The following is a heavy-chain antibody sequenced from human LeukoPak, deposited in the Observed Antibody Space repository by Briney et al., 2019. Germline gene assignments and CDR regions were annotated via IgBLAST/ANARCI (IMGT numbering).Heavy chain of an antibody. CDR3: ARADSSSWYPVYYYYYMDV. J-gene: IGHJ6*03. CDR2: IYYSGST. V-gene: IGHV4-39*07. Sequence: SETLSLTCTVSGGSISSSSYYWGWIRQPPGKGLEWIGSIYYSGSTYYNPSLKSRVTISVDTSKNQFSLKLSSVTAADTAVYYCARADSSSWYPVYYYYYMDVWGKGTTVTVSS. D-gene: IGHD6-13*01. CDR1: GGSISSSSYY.